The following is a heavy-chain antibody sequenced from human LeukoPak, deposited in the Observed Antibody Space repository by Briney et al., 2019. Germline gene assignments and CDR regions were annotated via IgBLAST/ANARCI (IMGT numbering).Heavy chain of an antibody. CDR2: INHSGST. CDR1: GGSFSGYY. D-gene: IGHD2-2*02. J-gene: IGHJ4*02. CDR3: ARAEYCSSISCYTVEYYFDY. V-gene: IGHV4-34*01. Sequence: SETLSLTCAVYGGSFSGYYWSWIRQPPGKGLEWIGEINHSGSTNYNPSLKSRVTISVDTSKNQFSLKLSSVTAADTAVYYCARAEYCSSISCYTVEYYFDYWGQGTLVTVSS.